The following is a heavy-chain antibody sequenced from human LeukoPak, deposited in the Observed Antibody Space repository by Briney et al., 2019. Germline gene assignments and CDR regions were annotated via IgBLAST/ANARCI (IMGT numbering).Heavy chain of an antibody. J-gene: IGHJ4*02. CDR3: ARGAYCGGDCYSVYNYFDY. D-gene: IGHD2-21*02. V-gene: IGHV1-46*01. CDR1: GYTFSNHY. CDR2: ISPSGDST. Sequence: ASVKVSCKASGYTFSNHYLHWVRQAPGQGLEWMGVISPSGDSTTYAQKFQGRVTMTRDTSTNIVYMELSSLRSEDTAVYYCARGAYCGGDCYSVYNYFDYWGQGTLVTVSS.